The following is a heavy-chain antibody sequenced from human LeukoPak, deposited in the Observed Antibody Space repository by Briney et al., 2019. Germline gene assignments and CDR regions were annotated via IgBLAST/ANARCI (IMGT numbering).Heavy chain of an antibody. J-gene: IGHJ3*02. Sequence: KSGGSLRLSCAASGFTFSSYSMNWVRQAPGKGLEWVSSISSSSSYIYYADSVKGRFTISRDNAKNSLYLQMNSLRAEDTAVYYCARVGCSGGSCHSAAFDIWGQGTMVTVSS. CDR3: ARVGCSGGSCHSAAFDI. CDR2: ISSSSSYI. D-gene: IGHD2-15*01. CDR1: GFTFSSYS. V-gene: IGHV3-21*01.